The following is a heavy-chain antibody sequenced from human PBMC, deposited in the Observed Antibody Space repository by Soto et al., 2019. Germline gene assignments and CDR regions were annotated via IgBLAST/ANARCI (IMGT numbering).Heavy chain of an antibody. CDR2: IYSGGNT. Sequence: EVQLVESGGGLVQPGGSLRLSCAASGFTISSNYMSWVRQAPGKGLEWVSVIYSGGNTYYADSVKGRFTISRDNSKNTLYLQMNSLRAEDTAVYYCATFTKYDILTGYYPCWGQGTLVTVSS. CDR3: ATFTKYDILTGYYPC. J-gene: IGHJ4*02. CDR1: GFTISSNY. V-gene: IGHV3-66*01. D-gene: IGHD3-9*01.